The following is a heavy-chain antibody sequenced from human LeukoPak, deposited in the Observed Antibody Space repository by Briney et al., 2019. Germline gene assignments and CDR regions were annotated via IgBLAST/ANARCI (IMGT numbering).Heavy chain of an antibody. Sequence: GGSLRLSCAASGFTFSSYAMSWVRQAPGKGLEWVSAISGSGGSTYYADSVKGRFTISRDNSKNTLYLQMNSLRAEDTAVYYCAEDSGYGPTRDSGISDYWGQGTLVTVSS. CDR3: AEDSGYGPTRDSGISDY. CDR2: ISGSGGST. D-gene: IGHD1-1*01. J-gene: IGHJ4*02. V-gene: IGHV3-23*01. CDR1: GFTFSSYA.